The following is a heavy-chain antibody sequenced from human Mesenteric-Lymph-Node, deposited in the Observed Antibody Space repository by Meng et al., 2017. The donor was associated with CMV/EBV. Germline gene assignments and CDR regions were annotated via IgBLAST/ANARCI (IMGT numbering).Heavy chain of an antibody. CDR2: INHSGST. Sequence: QGRLQRWGAGLLKPSETLSLPCAVYGGSFSGYYWSWIRQPPGKGLEWIGEINHSGSTNYNPSLKSRVTISVDTSKNQFSLKLSSVTAADTAVYYCARHQRWLKSEGGFNYWGQGTLVTVSS. V-gene: IGHV4-34*01. D-gene: IGHD4-23*01. J-gene: IGHJ4*02. CDR3: ARHQRWLKSEGGFNY. CDR1: GGSFSGYY.